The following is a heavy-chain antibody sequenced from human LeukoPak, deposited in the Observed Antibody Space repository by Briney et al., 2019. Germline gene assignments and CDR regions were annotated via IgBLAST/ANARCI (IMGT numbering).Heavy chain of an antibody. Sequence: GGSLRLSCAASGFTFSNYAIHWVRQAPGKGLEWVAVVSYDGDNEHYADSVKGRFTISRDNSKNTLYLQMDSLRAEDTAVYYCARAYGDYCDYWGQGTLVTVSS. CDR3: ARAYGDYCDY. D-gene: IGHD4-17*01. CDR1: GFTFSNYA. J-gene: IGHJ4*02. CDR2: VSYDGDNE. V-gene: IGHV3-30-3*01.